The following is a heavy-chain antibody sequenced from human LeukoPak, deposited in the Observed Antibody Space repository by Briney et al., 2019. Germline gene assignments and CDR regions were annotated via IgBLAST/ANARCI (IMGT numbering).Heavy chain of an antibody. Sequence: GESLKISCKGSGYSFTSYWIGWVRQMPGKGLEWMGIIYPGDSDTRYSPSFQGRVTISADKSISTAYLQWSSLKASDTAMYYCARRNTYYYDSSGYYWDYWGQGTLVTVSS. J-gene: IGHJ4*02. D-gene: IGHD3-22*01. CDR1: GYSFTSYW. V-gene: IGHV5-51*01. CDR2: IYPGDSDT. CDR3: ARRNTYYYDSSGYYWDY.